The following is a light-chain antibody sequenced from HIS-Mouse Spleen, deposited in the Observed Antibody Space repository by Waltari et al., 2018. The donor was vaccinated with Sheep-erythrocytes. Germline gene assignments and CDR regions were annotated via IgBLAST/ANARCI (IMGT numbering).Light chain of an antibody. J-gene: IGKJ1*01. CDR3: MQALQTPRT. CDR2: LGS. V-gene: IGKV2-28*01. Sequence: DIVMTQSPLSLPVTPGEPASISCRSSQSLLHSNGYNYLDWYLQKPGQSPPLLSYLGSNRASGVPDRFSGSGSGTDFTLKISRVEAEDVGVYYCMQALQTPRTFGQGTKVEIK. CDR1: QSLLHSNGYNY.